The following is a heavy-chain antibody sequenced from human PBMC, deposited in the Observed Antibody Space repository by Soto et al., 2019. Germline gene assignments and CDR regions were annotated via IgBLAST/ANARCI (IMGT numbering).Heavy chain of an antibody. V-gene: IGHV3-23*01. CDR2: ISGSGDST. D-gene: IGHD2-2*02. J-gene: IGHJ4*02. CDR3: AKGTVPAAIRRDYFDY. CDR1: GFTFSTYA. Sequence: PGGSLRLSCAASGFTFSTYAMSWVRQAPGKGLEWVSAISGSGDSTYYVDSVKGRFTISRDNSKNTLYLQMNSLRAEDTAVYYCAKGTVPAAIRRDYFDYWGQGTLVTVSS.